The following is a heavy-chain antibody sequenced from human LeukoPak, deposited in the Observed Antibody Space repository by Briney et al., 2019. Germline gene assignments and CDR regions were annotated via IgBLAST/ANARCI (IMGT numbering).Heavy chain of an antibody. J-gene: IGHJ4*02. V-gene: IGHV3-11*01. D-gene: IGHD3-22*01. Sequence: GGSLRLSCAASGFTFSDYYMSWIRQAPGKGLXXXSDISSSGSTIYYADSVKGRFTIYRDNAKNSLYLQMNSLRAEDTAVYYCARDLDYYDRIFDYWGQGTLVTVSS. CDR2: ISSSGSTI. CDR1: GFTFSDYY. CDR3: ARDLDYYDRIFDY.